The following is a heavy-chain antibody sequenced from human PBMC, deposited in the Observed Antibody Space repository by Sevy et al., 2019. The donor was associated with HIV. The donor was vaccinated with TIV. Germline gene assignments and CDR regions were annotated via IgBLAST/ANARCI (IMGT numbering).Heavy chain of an antibody. CDR1: GYTFTNYA. J-gene: IGHJ3*02. CDR2: INTNTGNP. D-gene: IGHD5-12*01. V-gene: IGHV7-4-1*02. CDR3: TRGFIGYNSGDAFDI. Sequence: ASVKVSCKASGYTFTNYAMNWVRQAPGQGLQWMGWINTNTGNPTYAQAFTGRFVFSLDTSDSTSYLQISSLKAGDTAVYYCTRGFIGYNSGDAFDIWGQGTMVTVSS.